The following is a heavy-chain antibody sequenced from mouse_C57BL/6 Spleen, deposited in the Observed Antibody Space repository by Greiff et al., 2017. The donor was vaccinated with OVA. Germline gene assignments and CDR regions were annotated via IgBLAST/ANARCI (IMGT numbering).Heavy chain of an antibody. J-gene: IGHJ3*01. V-gene: IGHV5-9*01. D-gene: IGHD2-3*01. CDR1: GFTFSSYT. CDR3: ARQEDYDGSFAY. CDR2: ISGGGGNT. Sequence: EVQRVESGGGLVKPGGSLKLSCAASGFTFSSYTMSWVRQTPEKRLEWVATISGGGGNTYYPDSVKGRFTISRDNAKNTLYLQMSSLRSEDTALLYCARQEDYDGSFAYWGQGTLVTVAA.